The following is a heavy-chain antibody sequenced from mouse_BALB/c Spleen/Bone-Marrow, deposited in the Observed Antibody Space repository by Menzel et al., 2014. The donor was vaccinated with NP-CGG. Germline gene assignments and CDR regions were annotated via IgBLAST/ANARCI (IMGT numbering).Heavy chain of an antibody. V-gene: IGHV5-4*02. CDR3: ARDGDYRYAWFSY. D-gene: IGHD2-14*01. Sequence: EVKLVESGGRLVKPGGSLKLSCAASGFSFSEHYMYWVRQTPEKRLEWVATISDGGGHTYYSDSVKGRFTISRDNAKNNLYLQMSSLKSEDTAMYHCARDGDYRYAWFSYWGQGTPVTVSA. CDR2: ISDGGGHT. J-gene: IGHJ3*01. CDR1: GFSFSEHY.